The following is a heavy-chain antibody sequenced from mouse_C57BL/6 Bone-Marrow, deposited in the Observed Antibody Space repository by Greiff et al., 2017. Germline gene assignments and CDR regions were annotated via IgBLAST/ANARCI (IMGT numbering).Heavy chain of an antibody. CDR3: ARGTTTVVATDYYAMDY. D-gene: IGHD1-1*01. Sequence: EVQLQQSGPELVKPGASVKISCKASGYSFTGYYMNWVKQSPEKSLEWIGEINPSTGGTTYNQKFKAKATLTVDKSSSTAYMQLKSLTSEDSAVYYCARGTTTVVATDYYAMDYWGQGTSVTVSS. CDR1: GYSFTGYY. V-gene: IGHV1-42*01. J-gene: IGHJ4*01. CDR2: INPSTGGT.